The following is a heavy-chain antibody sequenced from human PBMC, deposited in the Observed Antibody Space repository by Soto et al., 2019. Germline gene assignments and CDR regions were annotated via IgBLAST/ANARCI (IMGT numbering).Heavy chain of an antibody. CDR2: INACNGNT. J-gene: IGHJ5*02. CDR3: ARSTMVRGVTP. CDR1: GYTFTSYA. Sequence: QVQLVQSGAEVKKPGASVKVSCKASGYTFTSYAMHWVRQAPGQRLEWMGWINACNGNTKYSQKYQGRVTITRDTSASTAYMELSSLRSEDTAVYYCARSTMVRGVTPWGQGTLVTVSS. D-gene: IGHD3-10*01. V-gene: IGHV1-3*01.